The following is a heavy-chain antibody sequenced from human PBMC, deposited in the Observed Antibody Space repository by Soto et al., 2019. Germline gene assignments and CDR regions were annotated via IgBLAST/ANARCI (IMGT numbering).Heavy chain of an antibody. J-gene: IGHJ5*02. CDR3: AKDFSIDYVDTLNGNWFDP. V-gene: IGHV3-23*01. Sequence: GGSLRLSCAASGFTFSSYAMSWVRQAPGKGLEWVSAISGSGGSTYYADSVKGRFTISRDNSKNPLYLQMNSLRAEDTAVYYCAKDFSIDYVDTLNGNWFDPWGQGTLVTVSS. CDR2: ISGSGGST. CDR1: GFTFSSYA. D-gene: IGHD4-17*01.